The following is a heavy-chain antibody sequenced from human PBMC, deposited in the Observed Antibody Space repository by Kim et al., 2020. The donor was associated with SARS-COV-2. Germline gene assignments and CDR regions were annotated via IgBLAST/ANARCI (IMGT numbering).Heavy chain of an antibody. CDR3: TRWDYYGSGSLRYFDY. V-gene: IGHV1-8*01. CDR1: GYTFTNYE. J-gene: IGHJ4*02. CDR2: MNPNSGNT. D-gene: IGHD3-10*01. Sequence: ASVKVSCKASGYTFTNYEINWVRQATGQGLEWMGWMNPNSGNTGYAQKFQGRGTMTRNTAISTAYMELSSLRSDDTAVYYCTRWDYYGSGSLRYFDYWGQGTLLTVSS.